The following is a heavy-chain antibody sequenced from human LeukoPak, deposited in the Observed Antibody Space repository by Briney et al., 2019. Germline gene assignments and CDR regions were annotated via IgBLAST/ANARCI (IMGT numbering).Heavy chain of an antibody. CDR1: GGTFSSYA. CDR2: IIPIFGTA. D-gene: IGHD3-3*01. CDR3: ASRPRAGFWSGSYYYYMDV. J-gene: IGHJ6*03. Sequence: ASVKVSCKASGGTFSSYAISWVRQAPGQGLEWMGGIIPIFGTANYAQKFQGRVTITTDESTSTAYMELSSLRSEDTAVYCCASRPRAGFWSGSYYYYMDVWGKGTTVTVSS. V-gene: IGHV1-69*05.